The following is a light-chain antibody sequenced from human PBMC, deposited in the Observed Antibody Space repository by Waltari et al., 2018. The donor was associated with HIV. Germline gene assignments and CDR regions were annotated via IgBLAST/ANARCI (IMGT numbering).Light chain of an antibody. V-gene: IGLV2-11*01. Sequence: QSALTQPRSVSGSPGQSVTISCTGPSSDVGGNDSASWYLQHPGKVPKLIIYEVIKRPSGVPYRFSGSKSGNTASLTISGLQTEDEADYFCCSYAGTYTYVLFGGGTKLTVL. J-gene: IGLJ3*02. CDR3: CSYAGTYTYVL. CDR2: EVI. CDR1: SSDVGGNDS.